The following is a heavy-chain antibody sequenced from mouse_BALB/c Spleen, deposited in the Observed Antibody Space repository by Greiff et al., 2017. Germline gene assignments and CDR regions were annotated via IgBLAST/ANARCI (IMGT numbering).Heavy chain of an antibody. CDR2: ISYSGST. J-gene: IGHJ3*01. D-gene: IGHD2-4*01. Sequence: EVKLEESGPSLVKPSQTLSLTCSVTGDSITSGYWNWIRKFPGNKLEYMGYISYSGSTYYNPSLKSRISITRDTSKNQYYLQLNSVTTEDTATYYCARRGYDYDVGWFAYWGQGTLVTVSA. CDR3: ARRGYDYDVGWFAY. V-gene: IGHV3-8*02. CDR1: GDSITSGY.